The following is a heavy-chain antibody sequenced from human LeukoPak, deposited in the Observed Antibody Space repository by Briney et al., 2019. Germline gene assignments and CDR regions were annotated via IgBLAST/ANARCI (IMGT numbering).Heavy chain of an antibody. CDR1: GFTFSSYW. Sequence: GGSLRLSCAASGFTFSSYWMSWVRQAPGKGLEWVANIKQDGSEKYYVDSVKGRFTISRDNAKNSLYLQMNSLRAEDTAVYHCASHYGSGSYYNPTRFFDYWGQGTLVTVSS. CDR2: IKQDGSEK. V-gene: IGHV3-7*01. D-gene: IGHD3-10*01. CDR3: ASHYGSGSYYNPTRFFDY. J-gene: IGHJ4*02.